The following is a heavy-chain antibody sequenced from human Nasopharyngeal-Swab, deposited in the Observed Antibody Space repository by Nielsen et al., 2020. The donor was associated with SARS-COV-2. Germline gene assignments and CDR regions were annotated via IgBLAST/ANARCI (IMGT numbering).Heavy chain of an antibody. Sequence: GGSLRLSCAASGFTFSNFWMSWVRQALGKGLEWVANIKQDGSEKYYVDSVKGRFTISRDNAKNSLYLQMNSLRAEDTAVYYCAVDGYWGQGTLVTVSS. CDR2: IKQDGSEK. CDR3: AVDGY. D-gene: IGHD6-19*01. CDR1: GFTFSNFW. V-gene: IGHV3-7*01. J-gene: IGHJ4*02.